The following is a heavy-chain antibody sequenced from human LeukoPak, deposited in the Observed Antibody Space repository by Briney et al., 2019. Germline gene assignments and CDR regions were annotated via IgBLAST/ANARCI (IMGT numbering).Heavy chain of an antibody. CDR3: AREAGYCTNGVCYTEAFDI. J-gene: IGHJ3*02. V-gene: IGHV3-33*08. Sequence: PGGSLRLSCAASGFTFSSYAMSWVRQAPGKGLEWVAVIWYDGSNKYYPDSVKGRFTISRDNSKNTLYLQMNSLRAEDTAVYYCAREAGYCTNGVCYTEAFDIWGQGTMVTVSS. CDR1: GFTFSSYA. D-gene: IGHD2-8*01. CDR2: IWYDGSNK.